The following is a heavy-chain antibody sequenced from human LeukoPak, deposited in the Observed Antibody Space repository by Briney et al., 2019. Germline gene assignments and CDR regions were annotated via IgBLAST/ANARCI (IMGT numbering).Heavy chain of an antibody. J-gene: IGHJ4*02. CDR1: GYTFTGYY. CDR3: ARERALVACPDFDY. CDR2: INPNSGGT. V-gene: IGHV1-2*02. D-gene: IGHD5-12*01. Sequence: ASVKVSCKASGYTFTGYYMHWVRQAPGQGLEWMGWINPNSGGTNYAQKFQGRVTMTRDTSISTAYMELSRLRSDDTAVYYCARERALVACPDFDYWGQGTLVTVSS.